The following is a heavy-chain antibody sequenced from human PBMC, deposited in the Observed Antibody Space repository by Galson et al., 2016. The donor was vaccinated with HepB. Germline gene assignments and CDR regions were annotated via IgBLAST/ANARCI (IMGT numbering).Heavy chain of an antibody. CDR2: IDPSDAYT. D-gene: IGHD3-10*01. Sequence: QSGAAVKKPRESLGISCKGSGYSFTSYWISWVRPMPGKGLEGMGRIDPSDAYTNPSPSFQGHVTISADKSISTAYLQWSSLKAADTAMYFCARYRGYYGMDVWGQGTTVTVSS. CDR1: GYSFTSYW. V-gene: IGHV5-10-1*01. CDR3: ARYRGYYGMDV. J-gene: IGHJ6*02.